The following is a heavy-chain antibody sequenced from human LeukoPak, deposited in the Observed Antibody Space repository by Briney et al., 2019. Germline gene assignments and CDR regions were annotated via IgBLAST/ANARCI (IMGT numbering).Heavy chain of an antibody. J-gene: IGHJ4*02. Sequence: SETLSLTCAVYGGSFSGYYWTWIRQPPGKGLEWIGSIYYSGTAYYNPSLKSRVTISVDKSKNQFSVKLTPVTAADTAVYYCARQSGFLSTFDYWGQGTLVTVSS. CDR1: GGSFSGYY. CDR3: ARQSGFLSTFDY. CDR2: IYYSGTA. V-gene: IGHV4-34*01. D-gene: IGHD5/OR15-5a*01.